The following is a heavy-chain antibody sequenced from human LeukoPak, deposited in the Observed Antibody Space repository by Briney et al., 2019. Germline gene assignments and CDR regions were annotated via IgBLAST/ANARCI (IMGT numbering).Heavy chain of an antibody. J-gene: IGHJ3*02. CDR2: INPNSGGA. CDR3: ARDSRNYYDSRGGGDEAFDI. V-gene: IGHV1-2*02. CDR1: GYSFSDYY. Sequence: ASVKVSCRTSGYSFSDYYIQWVRQAPGQRLEWMGWINPNSGGASYVQKFQGRVTMTSGTSISTAYMELSSLRSDDTAVHYCARDSRNYYDSRGGGDEAFDIWGQGTMVTVSS. D-gene: IGHD3-22*01.